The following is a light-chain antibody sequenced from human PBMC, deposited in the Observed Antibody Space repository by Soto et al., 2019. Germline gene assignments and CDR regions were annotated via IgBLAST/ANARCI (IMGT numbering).Light chain of an antibody. CDR2: VNSDGSH. CDR3: QTLGTGIKV. J-gene: IGLJ2*01. Sequence: QPVLTQAPSASASLGASVKLTCTLSSGHSSYALAWHQQQAEKGPRYLMKVNSDGSHSKGDGIPDRFSGSSSGAQRYLTISSLQSEDEADYYCQTLGTGIKVFVGGTKLTVL. V-gene: IGLV4-69*01. CDR1: SGHSSYA.